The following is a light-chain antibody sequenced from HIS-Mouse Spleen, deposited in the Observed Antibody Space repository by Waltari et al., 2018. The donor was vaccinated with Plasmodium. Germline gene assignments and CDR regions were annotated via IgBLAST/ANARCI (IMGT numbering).Light chain of an antibody. Sequence: SYELTQPPSVSVSPGQTARITCPGDALPKQYAYWYQQKPGQAPVRVIYKDVERPSGIPERFSGSSSGTTVTLTISGVQAEDEADYYCQSADSSGTPNWVFGGGTKLTVL. CDR2: KDV. CDR3: QSADSSGTPNWV. V-gene: IGLV3-25*03. J-gene: IGLJ3*02. CDR1: ALPKQY.